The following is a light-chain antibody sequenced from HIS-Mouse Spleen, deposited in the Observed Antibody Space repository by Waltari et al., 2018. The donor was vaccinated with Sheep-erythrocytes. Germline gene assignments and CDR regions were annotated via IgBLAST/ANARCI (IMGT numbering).Light chain of an antibody. J-gene: IGKJ4*01. CDR1: QSISSW. V-gene: IGKV1-5*03. CDR3: QQYNSYPLT. CDR2: KAS. Sequence: DIQMTQSPSTLSASVGDRVTITCRASQSISSWLAWYQQKPGKAPKLLIYKASSVESGVPSLFSGSGSGTEFTLTISSLQPDDFATYYCQQYNSYPLTFGGGTKVEIK.